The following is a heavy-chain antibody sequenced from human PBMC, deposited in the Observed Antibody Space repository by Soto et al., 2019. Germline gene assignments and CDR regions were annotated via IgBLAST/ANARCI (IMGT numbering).Heavy chain of an antibody. Sequence: SETLSLTCTVSGGSISSSSYYWGWIRQPPGKGLEWIGSIYYSGSTYYNPSLKSRVTISVDTSKNQFSLKLSSVTAADTAVYYCARDLRPSWGSVDWCFNLWGRGTLVTVSS. D-gene: IGHD7-27*01. CDR1: GGSISSSSYY. CDR3: ARDLRPSWGSVDWCFNL. CDR2: IYYSGST. J-gene: IGHJ2*01. V-gene: IGHV4-39*07.